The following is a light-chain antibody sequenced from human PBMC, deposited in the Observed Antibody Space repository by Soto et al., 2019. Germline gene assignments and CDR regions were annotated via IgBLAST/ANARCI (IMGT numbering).Light chain of an antibody. J-gene: IGKJ1*01. CDR1: QSVSNN. CDR3: QQYNNWPRGT. CDR2: GAS. Sequence: IVMTQSPGSLSVSPGEGATLSCRASQSVSNNLAWYQQKPGQAPRLLIYGASTRATGIPARFSGSGSGTDFTLTISSLQSEDFAVYYCQQYNNWPRGTLGQGTKV. V-gene: IGKV3-15*01.